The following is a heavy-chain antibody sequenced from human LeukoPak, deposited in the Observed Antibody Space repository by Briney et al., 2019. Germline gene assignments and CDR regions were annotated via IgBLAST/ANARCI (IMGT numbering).Heavy chain of an antibody. Sequence: GASVKVSCKASGYTFTTYDINWVRQATGQGLEWMGWTNPNSGHTGYAQKFQGGLTITRDTSISTAYMELSSLRSEDTAVYYCARVAGSIDYWGQGTLVTVSS. D-gene: IGHD6-19*01. V-gene: IGHV1-8*03. CDR3: ARVAGSIDY. CDR1: GYTFTTYD. J-gene: IGHJ4*02. CDR2: TNPNSGHT.